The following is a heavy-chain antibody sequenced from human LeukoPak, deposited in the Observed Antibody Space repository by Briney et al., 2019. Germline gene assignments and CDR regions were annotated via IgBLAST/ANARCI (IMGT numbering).Heavy chain of an antibody. V-gene: IGHV4-61*01. CDR2: IYYHVST. D-gene: IGHD6-13*01. Sequence: KPSETLALTCTVSGDPISGYSNYTWSWLRQPPGKGLEWIGYIYYHVSTNYNPSLKSRVTISVDTSKNQFSLKLGSVTAADTAVYFCAREYSAFDYWGQGTLVTVSS. CDR1: GDPISGYSNY. J-gene: IGHJ4*02. CDR3: AREYSAFDY.